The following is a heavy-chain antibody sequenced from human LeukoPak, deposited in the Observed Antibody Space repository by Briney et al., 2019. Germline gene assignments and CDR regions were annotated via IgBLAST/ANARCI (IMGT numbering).Heavy chain of an antibody. CDR1: GFTFSTYS. CDR3: ARGPNYYDSI. CDR2: ISSRSSYK. D-gene: IGHD3-22*01. Sequence: GGSLRLSCAASGFTFSTYSMNWVRQAPGKGLEWVSSISSRSSYKYYADSVKGRFTISRDNAKNSLYLQMNSLRAEDTAVYYCARGPNYYDSIWGQGTLVTVSS. J-gene: IGHJ4*02. V-gene: IGHV3-21*01.